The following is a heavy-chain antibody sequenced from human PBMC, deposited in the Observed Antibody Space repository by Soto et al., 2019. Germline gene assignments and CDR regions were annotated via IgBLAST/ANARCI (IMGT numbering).Heavy chain of an antibody. CDR1: GGSISSSNW. CDR3: ARGPPMYFYGSGSC. D-gene: IGHD3-10*01. CDR2: IYHSGST. Sequence: QVQLQESGPGLVKPSGTLSLTCAVSGGSISSSNWWSWVRQPPGKGLEWIGEIYHSGSTNYNPSLNVRVTISVDKSTNQFSLKLRAVTAADTAVYYCARGPPMYFYGSGSCWGQGTLVTVS. J-gene: IGHJ4*02. V-gene: IGHV4-4*02.